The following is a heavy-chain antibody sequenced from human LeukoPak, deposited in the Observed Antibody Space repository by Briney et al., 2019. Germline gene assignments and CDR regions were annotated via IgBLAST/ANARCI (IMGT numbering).Heavy chain of an antibody. CDR2: ISSSSSYI. V-gene: IGHV3-21*01. J-gene: IGHJ4*02. CDR3: ASLPPDCSGGSCHDY. CDR1: GFTFSSYS. Sequence: KPGGSLRLSCAASGFTFSSYSMNWVRQAPGKGLEWVSSISSSSSYIYYADSVKGRFTISRDNAKNSLYLQMNSLRAEDTAVYHCASLPPDCSGGSCHDYWGQGTLVTVSS. D-gene: IGHD2-15*01.